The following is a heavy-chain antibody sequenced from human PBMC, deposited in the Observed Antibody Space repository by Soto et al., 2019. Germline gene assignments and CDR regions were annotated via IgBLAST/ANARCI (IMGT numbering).Heavy chain of an antibody. CDR1: GYTFTGYY. Sequence: QVQLVQSGAEVKKPGASVKVSCKASGYTFTGYYMHWVRQAPGQGLEWMGWINPNSGGTNYAQKCQGWVTIARDTSISTAYMELSRLRSDDTAVYYCARPISNYDFWSGYYTYAFDIWGQGTMVTVSS. CDR3: ARPISNYDFWSGYYTYAFDI. D-gene: IGHD3-3*01. V-gene: IGHV1-2*04. CDR2: INPNSGGT. J-gene: IGHJ3*02.